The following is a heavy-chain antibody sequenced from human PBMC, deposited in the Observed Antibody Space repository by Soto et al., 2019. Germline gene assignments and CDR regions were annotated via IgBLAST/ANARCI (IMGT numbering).Heavy chain of an antibody. CDR2: IIPIFATP. CDR3: ARGEYDVIVMAGTSRGFQHTCPGMDV. V-gene: IGHV1-69*12. J-gene: IGHJ6*02. Sequence: QDHLVQSGAAVKKPASSIKISCRSTGGTFSTFAFSWVRQAPGQGLEWMGGIIPIFATPIYAQKYQGRFSTTEYDSWSTPYMEVTSLRSTGTAVYFCARGEYDVIVMAGTSRGFQHTCPGMDVWGQGAAVTVSS. CDR1: GGTFSTFA. D-gene: IGHD2-21*01.